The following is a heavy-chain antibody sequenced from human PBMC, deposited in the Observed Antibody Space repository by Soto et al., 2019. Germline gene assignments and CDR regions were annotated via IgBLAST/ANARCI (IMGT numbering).Heavy chain of an antibody. D-gene: IGHD1-26*01. J-gene: IGHJ6*04. CDR2: ISAYNGNT. CDR3: ATEEQKNYYYGMDV. Sequence: ASVKVSCKASGYTFTSYGISWVRQAPGQGLEWMGWISAYNGNTNYAQKLQGRVTMTTDTSTSTAYMELRSMRSDDTAVYYCATEEQKNYYYGMDVWGKGTTFTVSS. CDR1: GYTFTSYG. V-gene: IGHV1-18*04.